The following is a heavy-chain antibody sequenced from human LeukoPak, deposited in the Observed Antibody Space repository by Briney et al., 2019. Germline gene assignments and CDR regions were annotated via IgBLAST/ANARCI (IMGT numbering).Heavy chain of an antibody. D-gene: IGHD6-6*01. J-gene: IGHJ3*02. CDR3: ATDLGSGYSSSSFAFDI. CDR1: GYPFTSYD. V-gene: IGHV1-8*03. CDR2: MNPNSGNT. Sequence: ASVKVSCKASGYPFTSYDINWVRQATGQGLEWMGWMNPNSGNTGYAQKFQGRVTFSRNTSITTAYMELSSLRSEDTAVYYCATDLGSGYSSSSFAFDIWGQGTMVTVSS.